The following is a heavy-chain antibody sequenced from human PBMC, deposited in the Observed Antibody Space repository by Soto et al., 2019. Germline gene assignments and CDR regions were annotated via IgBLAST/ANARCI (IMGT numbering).Heavy chain of an antibody. CDR3: ARSPLGYDYVRQTWREVGDSFDI. J-gene: IGHJ3*02. D-gene: IGHD3-16*01. CDR1: GGSFSGNY. Sequence: SETLSLTCAVYGGSFSGNYWSLIRQPPGKGLEWIGEINHSGSTYYNPSLKSRVTISVDTSKNQFSLKMTSVTAADTAVYYCARSPLGYDYVRQTWREVGDSFDIWGRGTLVTVSS. CDR2: INHSGST. V-gene: IGHV4-34*01.